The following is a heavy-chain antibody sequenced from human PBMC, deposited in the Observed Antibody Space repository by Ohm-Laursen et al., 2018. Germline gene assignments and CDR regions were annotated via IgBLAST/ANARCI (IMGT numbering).Heavy chain of an antibody. Sequence: SETLSLTCIVSGGSISSSSYYWGWIRQPPGKGREWIGGMYYSGNTYYNPSLKSRVTIAVDTSKNQFSLKLSSVTAADTSVYYCATSNNWYYFDYWGQGTLVTVSS. J-gene: IGHJ4*02. V-gene: IGHV4-39*01. CDR3: ATSNNWYYFDY. CDR2: MYYSGNT. CDR1: GGSISSSSYY. D-gene: IGHD6-13*01.